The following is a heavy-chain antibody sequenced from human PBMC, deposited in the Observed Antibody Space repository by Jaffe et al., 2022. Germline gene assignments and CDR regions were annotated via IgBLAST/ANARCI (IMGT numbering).Heavy chain of an antibody. V-gene: IGHV4-39*01. J-gene: IGHJ4*02. CDR1: GGSISSSSYY. D-gene: IGHD6-13*01. Sequence: QLQLQESGPGLVKPSETLSLTCTVSGGSISSSSYYWGWIRQPPGKGLEWIGSIYYSGSTYYNPSLKSRVTISVDTSKNQFSLKLSSVTAADTAVYYCACLSRDSSFPGYFDYWGQGTLVTVSS. CDR3: ACLSRDSSFPGYFDY. CDR2: IYYSGST.